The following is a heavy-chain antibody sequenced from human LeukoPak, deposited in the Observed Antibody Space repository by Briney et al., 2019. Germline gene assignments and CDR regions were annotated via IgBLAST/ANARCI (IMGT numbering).Heavy chain of an antibody. D-gene: IGHD6-13*01. J-gene: IGHJ4*02. V-gene: IGHV3-30-3*01. Sequence: GRSLRLSCAASGFTFSSYAMHWVRQAPGKGLEWVAVISYDGSNKYYADSVKGRFTISRDNSKNTLYLQMNSLRAEDTAVYYCARAYVRYSSSWLFDYWGQGTLVTVSS. CDR3: ARAYVRYSSSWLFDY. CDR2: ISYDGSNK. CDR1: GFTFSSYA.